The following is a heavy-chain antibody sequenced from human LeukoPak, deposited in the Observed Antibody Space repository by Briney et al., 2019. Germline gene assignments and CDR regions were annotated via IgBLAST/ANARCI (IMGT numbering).Heavy chain of an antibody. D-gene: IGHD7-27*01. V-gene: IGHV3-21*04. J-gene: IGHJ6*03. Sequence: GGSLRLSCAASGFTFSSYGMTWVRQAPGKGLEWVSSISSNSTFKYFGDAVKGRFTISRDNAKNSLYLQMNSLRAEDTAVYYCARVELGPYYYYYYYMDVWGKGTTVTISS. CDR1: GFTFSSYG. CDR2: ISSNSTFK. CDR3: ARVELGPYYYYYYYMDV.